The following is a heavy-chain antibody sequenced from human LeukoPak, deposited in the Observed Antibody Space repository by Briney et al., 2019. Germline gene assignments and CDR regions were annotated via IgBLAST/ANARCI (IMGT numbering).Heavy chain of an antibody. D-gene: IGHD5-18*01. V-gene: IGHV3-66*01. J-gene: IGHJ6*02. CDR2: IYSGGST. CDR1: GFTVSSNY. CDR3: ARDQKRWDTAMVYYYYGMDV. Sequence: PGGSLRLSCAASGFTVSSNYMSWVRQAPGKGLEWVSVIYSGGSTYYADSVKGRFTISRDSSKNTLYLQMNSLRAEDTAVYYCARDQKRWDTAMVYYYYGMDVWGQGTTVTVSS.